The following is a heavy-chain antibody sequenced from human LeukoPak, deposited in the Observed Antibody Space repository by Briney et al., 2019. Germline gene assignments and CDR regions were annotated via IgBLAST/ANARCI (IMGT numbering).Heavy chain of an antibody. CDR1: GYSFVLYG. D-gene: IGHD3-9*01. Sequence: ASVKVSCKASGYSFVLYGISWVRQAPGQGLEWMGWINPNSGGTNYAQKFQGRVTMTRDTSISTAYMELSRLRSDDTAVYYCARDILTGYYTANWFDPWGQGTLVTVSS. CDR3: ARDILTGYYTANWFDP. V-gene: IGHV1-2*02. CDR2: INPNSGGT. J-gene: IGHJ5*02.